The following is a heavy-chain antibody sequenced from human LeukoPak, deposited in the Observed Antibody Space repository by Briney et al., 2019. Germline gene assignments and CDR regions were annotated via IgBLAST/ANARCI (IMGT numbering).Heavy chain of an antibody. Sequence: GGSLRLSCAASGFTLSSYSMNWVRQAPGKGLEWVSCISGSSDYIFYADPVKGRFTISRDNAKNSLYLQMNSLRAEDTAVYYCARKIGIAVAGAYSYYGMDVWGQGTTVTVSS. CDR1: GFTLSSYS. CDR2: ISGSSDYI. J-gene: IGHJ6*02. D-gene: IGHD6-19*01. V-gene: IGHV3-21*01. CDR3: ARKIGIAVAGAYSYYGMDV.